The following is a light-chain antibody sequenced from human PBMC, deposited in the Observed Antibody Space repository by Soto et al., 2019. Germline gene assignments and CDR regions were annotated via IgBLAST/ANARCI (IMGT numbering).Light chain of an antibody. V-gene: IGKV3-11*01. CDR2: DAS. CDR3: PQRVNWPPT. CDR1: QSVSDY. J-gene: IGKJ4*01. Sequence: EVVLTQSPASLSWSPGDRATLSCRADQSVSDYLAWYQQKPGQPPRLLFFDASNRASGVPRRFSAGGSGTDFTLIISGLQPEDFAIYYCPQRVNWPPTFGGGSKVEIX.